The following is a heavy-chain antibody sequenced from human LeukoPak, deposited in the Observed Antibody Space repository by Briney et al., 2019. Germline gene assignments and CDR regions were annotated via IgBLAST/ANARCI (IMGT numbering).Heavy chain of an antibody. V-gene: IGHV4-34*01. D-gene: IGHD6-19*01. J-gene: IGHJ4*02. CDR2: INHSGST. CDR3: ARALLSSGWYALTFDY. Sequence: SETLSLTCAVYGGSFSGYYWSWIRQPPGKGLEWIGEINHSGSTNYNPSLKSRVTISVDTSKNQFSLKLSSVTAADTAVYYCARALLSSGWYALTFDYWGQGTLVTVSS. CDR1: GGSFSGYY.